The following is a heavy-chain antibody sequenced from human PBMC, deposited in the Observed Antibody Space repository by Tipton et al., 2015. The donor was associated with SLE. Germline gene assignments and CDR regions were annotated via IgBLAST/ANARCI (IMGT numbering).Heavy chain of an antibody. CDR1: GFTFSSYG. V-gene: IGHV3-33*01. J-gene: IGHJ5*02. Sequence: SLRLSCAASGFTFSSYGMHWVRQAPGKGLEWVAVIWYDGSNKYYADSVKGRFTISRDNSKNTLYLQMNGLRVEDTAVYHCARDRGTTGVWFDPWGQGTLVSVSS. CDR2: IWYDGSNK. CDR3: ARDRGTTGVWFDP. D-gene: IGHD1-7*01.